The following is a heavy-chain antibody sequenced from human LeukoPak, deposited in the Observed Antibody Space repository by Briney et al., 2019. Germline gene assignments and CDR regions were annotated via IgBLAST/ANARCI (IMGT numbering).Heavy chain of an antibody. CDR1: GFTFSSYA. J-gene: IGHJ5*02. CDR3: ARSGRFLEWLLSPNWFDP. CDR2: ISGSGGST. V-gene: IGHV3-23*01. Sequence: GGSLRLSCAASGFTFSSYAMSWVRQAPGKGLEWVSAISGSGGSTYYADSVKGRFTISRDNSKNTLYLQMNSLRAEDTAVYYCARSGRFLEWLLSPNWFDPWGQGTLVTVSS. D-gene: IGHD3-3*01.